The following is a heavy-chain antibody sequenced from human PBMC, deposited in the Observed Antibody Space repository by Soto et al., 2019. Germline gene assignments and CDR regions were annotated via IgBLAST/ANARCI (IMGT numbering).Heavy chain of an antibody. V-gene: IGHV1-46*01. CDR2: INPGGVST. D-gene: IGHD4-17*01. CDR1: GYTFTTYY. Sequence: QVQLVQSGAEVKKPGASVEVSCKASGYTFTTYYIHWVRHAPGQGLEWMGVINPGGVSTKYAQKFQDRVTITRDTSTSTVYMDLSSLRSEDTAVYFCARGGNGDNVGYWYFDLWGRGPQVTVSP. J-gene: IGHJ2*01. CDR3: ARGGNGDNVGYWYFDL.